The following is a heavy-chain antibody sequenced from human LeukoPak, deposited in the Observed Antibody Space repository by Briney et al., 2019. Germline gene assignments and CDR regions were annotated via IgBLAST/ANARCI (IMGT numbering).Heavy chain of an antibody. V-gene: IGHV3-7*01. CDR3: ARDQRGYSYGYLDY. D-gene: IGHD5-18*01. J-gene: IGHJ4*02. Sequence: GGSLRLSCAASGFTFSSYWMIWVRQAPGNGLEWVASIKQAGSEKYYVDSVKGRFTISRDNAKNSLFLQMNSLRAGDTAVYYCARDQRGYSYGYLDYWGQGTLVTVSS. CDR2: IKQAGSEK. CDR1: GFTFSSYW.